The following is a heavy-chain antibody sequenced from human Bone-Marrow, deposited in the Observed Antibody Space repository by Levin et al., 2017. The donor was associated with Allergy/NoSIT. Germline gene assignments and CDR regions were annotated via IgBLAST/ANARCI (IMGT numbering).Heavy chain of an antibody. CDR2: INHSGST. CDR3: ASRTAGFDY. CDR1: GGSFSGYY. J-gene: IGHJ4*02. D-gene: IGHD6-25*01. V-gene: IGHV4-34*01. Sequence: KPSETLSLTCAVYGGSFSGYYWSWIRQPPGKGLEWIGEINHSGSTNYNPSLKIRVTISVDTSKNQFSLKLSSVTAADTAVYYCASRTAGFDYWGQGTLVTVSS.